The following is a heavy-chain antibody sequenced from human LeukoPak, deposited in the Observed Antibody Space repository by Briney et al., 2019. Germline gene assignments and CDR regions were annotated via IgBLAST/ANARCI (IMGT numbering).Heavy chain of an antibody. CDR2: INAGNGNT. D-gene: IGHD5/OR15-5a*01. Sequence: ASVKVSCKASGYTFTSYAMHWVRQAPGQRLEWMGWINAGNGNTKYSQKFQGRVTITRDTSASTAYMELSRLRSDDTAVYYCAKARGVYVVVYWGQGTLVTVSS. J-gene: IGHJ4*02. CDR3: AKARGVYVVVY. V-gene: IGHV1-3*01. CDR1: GYTFTSYA.